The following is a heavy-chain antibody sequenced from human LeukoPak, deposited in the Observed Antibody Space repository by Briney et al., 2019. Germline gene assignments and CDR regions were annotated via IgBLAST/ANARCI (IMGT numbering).Heavy chain of an antibody. CDR3: AREGYTSSWYSGYYYFDY. Sequence: SETLSLTCTVSGGSISSGSYFWTWIRQPAGKGLEWIVRINTSGSTNYNPSLKSRVTISVDTSKNQFSLKLSSVTAADTAVFYCAREGYTSSWYSGYYYFDYWGQGTLVTVSS. J-gene: IGHJ4*02. V-gene: IGHV4-61*02. CDR2: INTSGST. CDR1: GGSISSGSYF. D-gene: IGHD6-13*01.